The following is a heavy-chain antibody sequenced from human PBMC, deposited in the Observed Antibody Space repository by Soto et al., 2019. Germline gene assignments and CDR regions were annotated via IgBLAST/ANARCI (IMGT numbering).Heavy chain of an antibody. V-gene: IGHV3-33*08. D-gene: IGHD6-19*01. CDR1: GFTFSSYN. CDR3: ANQYSSGWYGY. J-gene: IGHJ4*02. Sequence: GGSLRLSWAASGFTFSSYNMNWVRQAPGKGLEWVAVIWYDGSNKYYADSVKGRFTISRDNSKNTLYLQMNSLRAEDTAVYYCANQYSSGWYGYWGQGTLVTVSS. CDR2: IWYDGSNK.